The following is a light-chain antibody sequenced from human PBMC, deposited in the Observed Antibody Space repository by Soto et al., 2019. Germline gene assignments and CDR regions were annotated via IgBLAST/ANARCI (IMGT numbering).Light chain of an antibody. J-gene: IGLJ1*01. Sequence: QSVMTQPPSVSAAQGQRVTISCSGSSSNIGGNSVSWYQQLPGTAPKLLIYDDDKRPSGIPDRFSGSKSGTSATLGITGFQTGDEADYYCGSWDSSLSAYVFGTGTNVTVL. V-gene: IGLV1-51*01. CDR2: DDD. CDR1: SSNIGGNS. CDR3: GSWDSSLSAYV.